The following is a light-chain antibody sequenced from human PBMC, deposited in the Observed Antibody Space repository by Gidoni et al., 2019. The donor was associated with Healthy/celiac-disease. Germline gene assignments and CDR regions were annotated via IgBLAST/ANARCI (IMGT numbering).Light chain of an antibody. CDR3: QQYGSSPWT. CDR1: QSVSSSY. J-gene: IGKJ1*01. V-gene: IGKV3-20*01. Sequence: ELVLTQSPGTLSLSPGERATLSCRASQSVSSSYLAWYQQKPGQAPRLLIDGASSRATGIPDRFSGSGSGTDFTLTISRLEPEDFAVYYCQQYGSSPWTVGQGTKVEIK. CDR2: GAS.